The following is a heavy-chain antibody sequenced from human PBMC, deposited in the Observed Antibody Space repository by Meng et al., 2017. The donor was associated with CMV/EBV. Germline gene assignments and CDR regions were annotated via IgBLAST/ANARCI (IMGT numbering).Heavy chain of an antibody. CDR1: GFTFSNAW. J-gene: IGHJ3*02. D-gene: IGHD3-3*01. CDR2: IKSKTDGGTT. Sequence: GESLTISCAASGFTFSNAWMSWVRQGPGKGLEWVGRIKSKTDGGTTDYAAPVKGRFTISRDDSKSTLYLQMNSLKTEDTAVYYCTTDGRYYDFWSGYYLAFDIWGQGTMVTVSS. V-gene: IGHV3-15*01. CDR3: TTDGRYYDFWSGYYLAFDI.